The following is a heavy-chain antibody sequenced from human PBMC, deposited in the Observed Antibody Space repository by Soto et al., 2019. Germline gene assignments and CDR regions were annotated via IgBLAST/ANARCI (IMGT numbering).Heavy chain of an antibody. V-gene: IGHV3-23*01. J-gene: IGHJ4*02. CDR1: GFTFSSYA. CDR3: AKDRDGQDVAVLVDY. CDR2: ISGSSGIT. Sequence: GGSLRLSCAASGFTFSSYAMSWVRQAPGKGLEWVSGISGSSGITYYADSVKGRFTISRDNSKNTVFLQMNSLRAEDTAVYYCAKDRDGQDVAVLVDYWGQGTLVTVSS. D-gene: IGHD2-15*01.